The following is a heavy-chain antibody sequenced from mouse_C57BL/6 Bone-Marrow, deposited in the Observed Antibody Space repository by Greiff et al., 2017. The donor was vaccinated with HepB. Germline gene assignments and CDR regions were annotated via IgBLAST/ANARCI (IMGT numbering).Heavy chain of an antibody. Sequence: DVQLVESGGGLVKPGGSLKLSCAASGFTFSSYAMSWVRQTPEKRLEWVATISDGGSYTYYPDNVKGRFTISRDNAKNNLYLQMSHLKSEDTAMYYCARGIYYGYDVGYWGQGTTLTVSS. V-gene: IGHV5-4*01. D-gene: IGHD2-2*01. CDR2: ISDGGSYT. J-gene: IGHJ2*01. CDR3: ARGIYYGYDVGY. CDR1: GFTFSSYA.